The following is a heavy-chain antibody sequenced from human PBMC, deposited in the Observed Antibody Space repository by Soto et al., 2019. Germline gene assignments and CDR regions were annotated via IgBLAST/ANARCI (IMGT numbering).Heavy chain of an antibody. D-gene: IGHD3-22*01. Sequence: CGSRTLSCAAARESSTRNYTNQDHQAQGKGLEWVSVIYTGGSTYYADSVKGRFTISRDNSKNTLYLQMNSLRVEDTAVYYCARGLTRGHYYDSSGFYLDYWGQGTLVTVSS. CDR3: ARGLTRGHYYDSSGFYLDY. J-gene: IGHJ4*02. V-gene: IGHV3-53*01. CDR1: RESSTRNY. CDR2: IYTGGST.